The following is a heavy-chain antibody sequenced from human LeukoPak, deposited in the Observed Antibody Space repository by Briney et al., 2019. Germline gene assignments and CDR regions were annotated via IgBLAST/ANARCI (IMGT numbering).Heavy chain of an antibody. CDR2: ISGSGGST. J-gene: IGHJ4*02. CDR3: ARVPGRAPDY. Sequence: GGSLRLSCAASGFTFSSYAMSWVRQAPGKGLEWVSAISGSGGSTYYADSVKGRFTISRDNSKNTLYLQMNTLRVEDTAVYYCARVPGRAPDYWGQGALVTVSS. CDR1: GFTFSSYA. V-gene: IGHV3-23*01. D-gene: IGHD1-14*01.